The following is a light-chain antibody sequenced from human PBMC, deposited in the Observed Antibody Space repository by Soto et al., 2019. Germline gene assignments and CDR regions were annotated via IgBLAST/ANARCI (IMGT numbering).Light chain of an antibody. Sequence: QSVLTQPPSASGTPGQRFTISCSGGSSNIGSNTVNWFQRLPGRAPKLLIYSNNQRPSGVPDRFSGSKSGTSASLAISGLQSEDEADYYCAAWDDSLNGVVFGGGTKLTVL. J-gene: IGLJ2*01. V-gene: IGLV1-44*01. CDR3: AAWDDSLNGVV. CDR1: SSNIGSNT. CDR2: SNN.